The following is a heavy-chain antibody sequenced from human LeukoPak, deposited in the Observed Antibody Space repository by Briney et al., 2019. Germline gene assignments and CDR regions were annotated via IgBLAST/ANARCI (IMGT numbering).Heavy chain of an antibody. CDR2: ISGSGGST. Sequence: PGGSLRLSCAASGFTFDDYAMSWVRQAPGKGLEWVSAISGSGGSTYYADSVKGRFTISRDNSKNTLYLQMNSLRAEDTAVYYCAKDAITIFGVVITRRVPYWTDYWGQGTLVTVSS. J-gene: IGHJ4*02. D-gene: IGHD3-3*01. CDR3: AKDAITIFGVVITRRVPYWTDY. V-gene: IGHV3-23*01. CDR1: GFTFDDYA.